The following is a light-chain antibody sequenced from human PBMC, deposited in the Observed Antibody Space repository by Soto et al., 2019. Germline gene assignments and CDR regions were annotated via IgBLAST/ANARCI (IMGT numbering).Light chain of an antibody. CDR1: QSINYW. Sequence: DIQMSQSPSTLSASVGDRVTITCRASQSINYWFAWYQQKPGKAPKLLIYKASSLETGVPSRFSGSGSGTEFTLTISSLQPDDFATYYCQQYNTYAWTVGQGTKVDIK. CDR2: KAS. CDR3: QQYNTYAWT. J-gene: IGKJ1*01. V-gene: IGKV1-5*03.